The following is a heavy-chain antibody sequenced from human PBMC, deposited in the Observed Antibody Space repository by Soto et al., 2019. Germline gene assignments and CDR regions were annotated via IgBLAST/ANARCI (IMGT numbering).Heavy chain of an antibody. J-gene: IGHJ6*02. CDR2: FYHSGTA. D-gene: IGHD3-22*01. Sequence: PSETLSLTCAVSGASINSGAYSWSWIRQPPGKGLEWIGYFYHSGTAYYNPSLKSRVSASVDLSQNQFSLNLRSVTAADTAVYFCARATHYYDSSGTPGRVYGMDVWGQGTTVTVSS. CDR3: ARATHYYDSSGTPGRVYGMDV. V-gene: IGHV4-30-2*01. CDR1: GASINSGAYS.